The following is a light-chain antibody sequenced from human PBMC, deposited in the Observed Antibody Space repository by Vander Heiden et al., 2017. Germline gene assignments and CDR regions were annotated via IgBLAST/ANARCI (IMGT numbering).Light chain of an antibody. Sequence: SFALTQPLSVSVALGQPARITCGGNNIGSKNVHWHQQKPGHAPVLVIDRDSNRPAGIPELFAGSNSGTTATPTISRAEAGDDAYYYCQVWDSSTVVFGGGTKLTVL. CDR1: NIGSKN. J-gene: IGLJ2*01. CDR2: RDS. CDR3: QVWDSSTVV. V-gene: IGLV3-9*01.